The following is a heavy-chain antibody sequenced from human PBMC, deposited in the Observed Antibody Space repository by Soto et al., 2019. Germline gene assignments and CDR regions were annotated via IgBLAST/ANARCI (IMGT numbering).Heavy chain of an antibody. Sequence: PSETLSLTCAVYGGSFSGYYWSWIRQSPGKGLEWIGEINHSGSTNYNPSLKSRVTISVDTSKNQFSLKLSSVTAADTAVYYCASLPDLGAISDSSGDYWGQGTLVTVSS. CDR1: GGSFSGYY. D-gene: IGHD3-22*01. V-gene: IGHV4-34*01. CDR2: INHSGST. CDR3: ASLPDLGAISDSSGDY. J-gene: IGHJ4*02.